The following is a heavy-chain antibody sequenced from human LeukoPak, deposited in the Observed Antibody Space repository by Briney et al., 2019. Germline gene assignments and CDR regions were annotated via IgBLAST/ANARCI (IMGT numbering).Heavy chain of an antibody. D-gene: IGHD3-10*01. J-gene: IGHJ4*02. Sequence: SVKVSCKASGGTFSSYAISWVRQAPGQGLEWMGRIIPIFGTANYAQKLQGRVTITTDESTSTAYMELSSLRSEDTAVYYCASDPMVRGVNSDYWGQGTLVTVSS. CDR3: ASDPMVRGVNSDY. CDR2: IIPIFGTA. V-gene: IGHV1-69*05. CDR1: GGTFSSYA.